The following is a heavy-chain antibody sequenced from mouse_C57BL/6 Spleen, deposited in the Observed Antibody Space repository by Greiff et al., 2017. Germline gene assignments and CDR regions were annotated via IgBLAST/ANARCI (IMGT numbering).Heavy chain of an antibody. J-gene: IGHJ4*01. CDR3: APITTVDHYAMDY. Sequence: QVQLQQPGAELVKPGASVKVSCTASGYTFTSYWMHWVKQRPGQGLEWIGRIHPSDSDTNYNQKLKGKATLTVDKSSSTAYMQLSSLTSEDSAVYYCAPITTVDHYAMDYWGQGTSVTVSS. CDR1: GYTFTSYW. V-gene: IGHV1-74*01. D-gene: IGHD1-1*01. CDR2: IHPSDSDT.